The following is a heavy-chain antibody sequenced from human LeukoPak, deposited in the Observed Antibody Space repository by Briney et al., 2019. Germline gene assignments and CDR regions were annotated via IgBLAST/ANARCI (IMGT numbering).Heavy chain of an antibody. D-gene: IGHD1-26*01. CDR1: AYSFTTYW. CDR2: IYPGDSDT. J-gene: IGHJ4*02. Sequence: GESMKVSCKASAYSFTTYWIGWVRQRPGKSLEWIGIIYPGDSDTRYSPSFQGHVTISVDNSISTAYLQWSSLKATDTGIYYCARRAVSGTYSNSYPFDYWAQGTLVTVSS. V-gene: IGHV5-51*01. CDR3: ARRAVSGTYSNSYPFDY.